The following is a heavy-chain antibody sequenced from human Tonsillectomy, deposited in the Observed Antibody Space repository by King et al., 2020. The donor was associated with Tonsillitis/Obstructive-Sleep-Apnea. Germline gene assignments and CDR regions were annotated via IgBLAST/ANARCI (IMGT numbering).Heavy chain of an antibody. D-gene: IGHD3-3*01. CDR3: ARVYNLYYDFWSGYEGGWFDP. J-gene: IGHJ5*01. Sequence: VQLVESGGGVVQPGRSLRLSCAASGFTFSTYAMHWVRQAPGKGLEWVAVISYDGSDKYYADSVRGRFTISRDNSKNTLYLQMNSLRAEDTAVYYCARVYNLYYDFWSGYEGGWFDPWGQGTLVTVSS. CDR1: GFTFSTYA. CDR2: ISYDGSDK. V-gene: IGHV3-30*04.